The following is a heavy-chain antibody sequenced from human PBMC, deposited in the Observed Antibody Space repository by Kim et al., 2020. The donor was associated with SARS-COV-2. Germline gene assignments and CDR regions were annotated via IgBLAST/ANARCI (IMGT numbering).Heavy chain of an antibody. V-gene: IGHV4-30-4*01. Sequence: SETLSLTCTVSGGSISSGDYYWSWIRQPPGKGLEGIGYNYYSGSTYYNPSLKSRVTISVDTSKNQFSLKLSSVTAADTAVYYCARAKIAAAGTGLWGQGTLVTVSS. J-gene: IGHJ4*02. D-gene: IGHD6-13*01. CDR1: GGSISSGDYY. CDR2: NYYSGST. CDR3: ARAKIAAAGTGL.